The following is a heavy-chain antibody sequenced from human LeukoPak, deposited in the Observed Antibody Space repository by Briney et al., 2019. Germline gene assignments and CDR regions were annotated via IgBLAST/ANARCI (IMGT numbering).Heavy chain of an antibody. D-gene: IGHD2-21*01. Sequence: PSETLSLTCAVSGGSISSSNWWSWVRQPPGKGLAWIGEIYHSGSTNYNPSLKSRVTISVDKSKNQFSLKLSSVTAADTAVYYCARVPRDTPYYYYYGMDVWGQGTTVTVSS. J-gene: IGHJ6*02. CDR2: IYHSGST. V-gene: IGHV4-4*02. CDR3: ARVPRDTPYYYYYGMDV. CDR1: GGSISSSNW.